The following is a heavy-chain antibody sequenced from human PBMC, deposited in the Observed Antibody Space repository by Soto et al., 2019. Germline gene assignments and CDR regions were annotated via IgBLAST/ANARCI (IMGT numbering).Heavy chain of an antibody. V-gene: IGHV3-48*04. D-gene: IGHD3-16*01. CDR2: ISSSSSTI. CDR1: GFTFSSYS. J-gene: IGHJ3*02. Sequence: GGSLRLSCAASGFTFSSYSMNWVRQAPGKGLEWVSYISSSSSTIYYADSVKGRFTISRDNAKNSLYLQMNSLRAEDTVVYYCARDYESDAFDIWGQGTMVTVSS. CDR3: ARDYESDAFDI.